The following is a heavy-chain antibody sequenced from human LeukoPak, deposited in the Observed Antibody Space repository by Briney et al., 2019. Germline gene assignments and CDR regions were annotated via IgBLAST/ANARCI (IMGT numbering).Heavy chain of an antibody. Sequence: GASVKVSCKASGGTFSSYAISWVRQAPGQGLVWMGGIIPIFGTANYAQKFQGRVTITADESTSTAYMELSSLRSEDTAVHYCASLTYYYDSSGYYSNYYFDYWGQGTLVTVSS. CDR3: ASLTYYYDSSGYYSNYYFDY. D-gene: IGHD3-22*01. V-gene: IGHV1-69*13. J-gene: IGHJ4*02. CDR1: GGTFSSYA. CDR2: IIPIFGTA.